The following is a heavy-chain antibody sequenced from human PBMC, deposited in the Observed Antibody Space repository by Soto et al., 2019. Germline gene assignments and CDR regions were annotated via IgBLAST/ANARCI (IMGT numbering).Heavy chain of an antibody. CDR1: GESLGGFH. CDR2: ISRSGST. V-gene: IGHV4-34*01. J-gene: IGHJ4*01. D-gene: IGHD2-15*01. Sequence: QVQLQQWGAGLLKPSETLSLTCAVSGESLGGFHWSWIRQPPGKGLEWIGEISRSGSTNYDPSLKSRVTMSMDTSRNQVSLKLSSVTDADTAVYYCARGRTAALIETRLFRVLFDLWGHGNLFIVSS. CDR3: ARGRTAALIETRLFRVLFDL.